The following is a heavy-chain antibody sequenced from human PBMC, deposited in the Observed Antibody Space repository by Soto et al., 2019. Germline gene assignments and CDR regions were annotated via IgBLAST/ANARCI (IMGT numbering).Heavy chain of an antibody. J-gene: IGHJ4*02. CDR3: ARDTPYYDRSAPSDY. CDR1: GYTFTSYY. Sequence: ASVKVSCKASGYTFTSYYMHWVRQAPGQGLEWMGIINPSGGSTSYAQKFQGRVTMTRDTSTSTVYMELSSLRSEDTAVYYCARDTPYYDRSAPSDYWGQGTLVTVYS. V-gene: IGHV1-46*03. D-gene: IGHD3-22*01. CDR2: INPSGGST.